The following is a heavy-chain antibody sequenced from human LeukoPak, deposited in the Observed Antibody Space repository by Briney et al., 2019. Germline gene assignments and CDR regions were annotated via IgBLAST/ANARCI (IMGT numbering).Heavy chain of an antibody. D-gene: IGHD4-11*01. CDR1: GYSISSGYY. Sequence: PSETLSLTCTVSGYSISSGYYWGWIRQPPGKGLEWIGSIYHSGSTYYNPSLKSRVTISVDTSKNQFSLKLSSVTAADTAVYYCARLSCMTTVQKGGIGYWGQGTLVTVSS. V-gene: IGHV4-38-2*02. CDR3: ARLSCMTTVQKGGIGY. J-gene: IGHJ4*02. CDR2: IYHSGST.